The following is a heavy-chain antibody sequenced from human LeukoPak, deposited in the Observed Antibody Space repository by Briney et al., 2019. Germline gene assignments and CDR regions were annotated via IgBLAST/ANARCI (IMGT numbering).Heavy chain of an antibody. V-gene: IGHV3-23*01. Sequence: PGGSLRLSCAASGFTFSSYAKSWVRQAPGKGLEWVSAISGSGGSTYYADSVKGRFTISRDNSKNTLYLQMNSLRAEDTAVYYCAKRVRYFDWLLDYWGQGTLVTVSS. CDR3: AKRVRYFDWLLDY. CDR1: GFTFSSYA. CDR2: ISGSGGST. D-gene: IGHD3-9*01. J-gene: IGHJ4*02.